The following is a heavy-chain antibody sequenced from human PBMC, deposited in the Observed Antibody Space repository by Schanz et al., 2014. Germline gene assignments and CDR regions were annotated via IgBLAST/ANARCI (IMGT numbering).Heavy chain of an antibody. CDR3: AKGAVEMSTGLGGS. CDR1: GFTFDDYT. Sequence: VQLVESGGVVVQPGGSLRLSCAASGFTFDDYTMHWVRQAPGKGLEWVSLITWDGGITYYADSLKGRFTISRDNSKNSLYLQMNSLRTEDTALYYCAKGAVEMSTGLGGSWGQGTVVTVSS. V-gene: IGHV3-43*01. J-gene: IGHJ3*01. D-gene: IGHD3-16*01. CDR2: ITWDGGIT.